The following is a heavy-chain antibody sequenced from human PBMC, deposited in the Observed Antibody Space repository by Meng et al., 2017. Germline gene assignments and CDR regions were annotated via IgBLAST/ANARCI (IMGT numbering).Heavy chain of an antibody. V-gene: IGHV4-34*01. D-gene: IGHD1-26*01. CDR3: ARGPSEIVGAAAGAFNFDY. J-gene: IGHJ4*02. Sequence: GSLRLSCAVYGGSFSGYYWSWIRQPPGKGLEWIGEINHSGSTNYNPSLKSRVTISVDTSKNQFSLKLSPVTAADTAVYYCARGPSEIVGAAAGAFNFDYWGQGTLVTVSS. CDR2: INHSGST. CDR1: GGSFSGYY.